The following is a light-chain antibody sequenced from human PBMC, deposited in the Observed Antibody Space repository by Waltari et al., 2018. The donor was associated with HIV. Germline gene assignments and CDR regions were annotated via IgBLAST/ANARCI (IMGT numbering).Light chain of an antibody. CDR3: HVWDTISDHVV. CDR1: HIGTKS. Sequence: SYVLTQPPSVSVATGKTAKIPCVGNHIGTKSVHWYQQKPDQAPVLVIYYNADRPSGIPERFSGSNSGNTATLTINRVEAGDEADYYCHVWDTISDHVVFGGGSKLTVL. CDR2: YNA. V-gene: IGLV3-21*04. J-gene: IGLJ2*01.